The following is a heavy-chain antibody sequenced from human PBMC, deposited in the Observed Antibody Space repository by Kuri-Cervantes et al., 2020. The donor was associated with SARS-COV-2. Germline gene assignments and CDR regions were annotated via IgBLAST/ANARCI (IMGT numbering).Heavy chain of an antibody. D-gene: IGHD5-12*01. Sequence: GGSLRLSCAASGFTFSSYSMNWVRQAPGTGLEWVSSISSSSSYIYYADSVKGRFTISRDNAKNSLYLQMNSLRAEDTAVYYCARDAKTRYSGYGLSYYGMDVWGQGTTVTVSS. CDR2: ISSSSSYI. CDR1: GFTFSSYS. CDR3: ARDAKTRYSGYGLSYYGMDV. V-gene: IGHV3-21*01. J-gene: IGHJ6*02.